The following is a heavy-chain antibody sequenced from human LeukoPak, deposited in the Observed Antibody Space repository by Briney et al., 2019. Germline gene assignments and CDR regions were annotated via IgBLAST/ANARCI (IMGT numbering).Heavy chain of an antibody. D-gene: IGHD3-22*01. V-gene: IGHV4-34*01. CDR1: GGSFSGYY. CDR3: ARPHYYDSSGYAFDI. CDR2: INHSGST. Sequence: PSETLSLTCAVYGGSFSGYYWSWIPQPPGKGLEWIGEINHSGSTNYNPSLKSRVTISVDTSKNQFSLKLSSVTAADTAVYYCARPHYYDSSGYAFDIWGQGTMVTVSS. J-gene: IGHJ3*02.